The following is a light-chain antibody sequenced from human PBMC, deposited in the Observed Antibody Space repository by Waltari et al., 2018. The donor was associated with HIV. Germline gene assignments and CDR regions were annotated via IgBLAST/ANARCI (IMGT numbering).Light chain of an antibody. Sequence: QSALTQPASVSGSPGQSITISCTGTINDIGSFDLVSCYQQHPGAVPKVMIYEVTKRPSGVSHRFSGSKSGNTASLTIAGLQAEDEADYYCCSYAGSNTLTFGGGTKLTVL. CDR3: CSYAGSNTLT. CDR1: INDIGSFDL. J-gene: IGLJ2*01. V-gene: IGLV2-23*02. CDR2: EVT.